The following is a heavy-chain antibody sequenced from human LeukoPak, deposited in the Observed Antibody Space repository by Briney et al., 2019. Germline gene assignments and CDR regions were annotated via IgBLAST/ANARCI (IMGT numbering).Heavy chain of an antibody. V-gene: IGHV3-23*01. D-gene: IGHD6-19*01. CDR3: AARPTSAAVAPSDY. Sequence: GGSLRLSCAASGFTSSCCAVSWVRQAPGKGLEWVSGISGSGGSTYYADSVKGRFTISRDNSKNTLYLQMDSLRAEDTATYFCAARPTSAAVAPSDYWGQGTLVTVSS. J-gene: IGHJ4*02. CDR2: ISGSGGST. CDR1: GFTSSCCA.